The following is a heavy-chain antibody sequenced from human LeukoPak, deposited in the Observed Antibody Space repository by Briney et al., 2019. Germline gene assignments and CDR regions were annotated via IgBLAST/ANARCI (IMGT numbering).Heavy chain of an antibody. J-gene: IGHJ4*02. CDR2: IYTSGST. CDR3: ARVLDWNTLD. D-gene: IGHD1/OR15-1a*01. CDR1: GGSISSGSYY. V-gene: IGHV4-61*02. Sequence: PSQTLSLTCTVSGGSISSGSYYWRWMRPPAGKGLEWFGRIYTSGSTNYNPSLKSRVTISVDTSKNHLSLKLSSVTPADTAVYYCARVLDWNTLDWGQGTLVTVSS.